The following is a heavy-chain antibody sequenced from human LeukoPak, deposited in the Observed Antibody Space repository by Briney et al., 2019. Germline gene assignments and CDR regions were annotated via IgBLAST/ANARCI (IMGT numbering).Heavy chain of an antibody. D-gene: IGHD3-10*02. Sequence: SETLSLTCGVYGGSFSGHYWSWIRQPPGKGLEWIGEINHSGSTNYNPSLKSRVTISIDTSRNQFSLKLSSVTAADTAVYYCATYHFRGDTSHYFGYWGQGALVTVSS. V-gene: IGHV4-34*01. CDR2: INHSGST. CDR1: GGSFSGHY. CDR3: ATYHFRGDTSHYFGY. J-gene: IGHJ4*02.